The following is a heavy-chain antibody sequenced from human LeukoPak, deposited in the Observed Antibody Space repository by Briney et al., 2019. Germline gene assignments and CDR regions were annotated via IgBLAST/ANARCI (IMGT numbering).Heavy chain of an antibody. V-gene: IGHV1-69*05. CDR3: AGALPDFWSGYDWFDP. CDR1: GGTFSSYA. D-gene: IGHD3-3*01. CDR2: IIPIFGTA. J-gene: IGHJ5*02. Sequence: SVKVSCKASGGTFSSYAISWVRQAPGQGLEWMGGIIPIFGTANYAQKFQGRVTITTDESTSTAYMELSSLRSEDTAVYYCAGALPDFWSGYDWFDPWGQGTLVTVSS.